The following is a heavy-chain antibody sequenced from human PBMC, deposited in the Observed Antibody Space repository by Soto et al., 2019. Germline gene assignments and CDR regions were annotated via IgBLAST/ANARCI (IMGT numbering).Heavy chain of an antibody. V-gene: IGHV1-3*01. CDR1: GYTFTSYA. J-gene: IGHJ4*02. CDR2: INAGNGNT. Sequence: ASVKVSCKASGYTFTSYAMHWVRQAPGQRLEWMGWINAGNGNTKYSQKFQGRVTITRDTSASTAYMELSSLRSEDTAVYYCAREALGYCSSTSCYRPGGYRGQGTLVTVSS. CDR3: AREALGYCSSTSCYRPGGY. D-gene: IGHD2-2*01.